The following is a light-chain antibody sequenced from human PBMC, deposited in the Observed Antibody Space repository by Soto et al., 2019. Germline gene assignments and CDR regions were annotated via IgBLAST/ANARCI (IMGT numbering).Light chain of an antibody. CDR2: GNT. J-gene: IGLJ3*02. CDR1: SSNIGAGYD. Sequence: QSVLTQPPSVSGAPGQRVTISCTGGSSNIGAGYDVHWYHQFPGTAPKLLVHGNTNRPSGISDRFSASKSGSSASLAITGLQAEDEADYYCQSYDSSLRAWVFGGGTKLTVL. CDR3: QSYDSSLRAWV. V-gene: IGLV1-40*01.